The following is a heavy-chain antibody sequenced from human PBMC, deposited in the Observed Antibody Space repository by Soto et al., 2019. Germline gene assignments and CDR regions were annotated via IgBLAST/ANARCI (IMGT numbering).Heavy chain of an antibody. J-gene: IGHJ6*02. CDR1: GFPFRDFG. CDR2: ISDSGGST. Sequence: PVGLQRLSKRASGFPFRDFGGSRVRKARVKVLEWVSVISDSGGSTYYADSVKGGFTISRDNAKYTLYLQMNSLRAEDTAVYYCARDHHAPIPLGMDVWGQATTVT. CDR3: ARDHHAPIPLGMDV. D-gene: IGHD2-2*01. V-gene: IGHV3-23*01.